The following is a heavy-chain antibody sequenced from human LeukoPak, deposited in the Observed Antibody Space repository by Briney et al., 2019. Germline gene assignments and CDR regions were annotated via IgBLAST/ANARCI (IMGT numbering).Heavy chain of an antibody. D-gene: IGHD3-9*01. CDR3: ARDEENDILTGGGIDP. J-gene: IGHJ5*02. V-gene: IGHV4-34*01. Sequence: SSETLSLTCAVYGGSFSGYYWSWIRQPPGKGLEWIGEINHSGSTNYNPSLKSRVTMSVDTSKNQFSLKLSSVTAADTAVYYCARDEENDILTGGGIDPWGQGTLVTVSP. CDR2: INHSGST. CDR1: GGSFSGYY.